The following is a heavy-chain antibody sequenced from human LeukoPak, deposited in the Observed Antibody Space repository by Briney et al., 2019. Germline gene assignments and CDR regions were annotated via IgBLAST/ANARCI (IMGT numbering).Heavy chain of an antibody. CDR2: ISYDGSNK. Sequence: PGGSLRLSCAASGFTFSSYSMNWVRQAPGKGLEWVAVISYDGSNKYYADSVKGRFTISKDNSKNTLYLQMNSLRAEDTAVYYCAKFDFWSGYYTGDYWGQGTLVTVSS. V-gene: IGHV3-30*18. CDR3: AKFDFWSGYYTGDY. J-gene: IGHJ4*02. D-gene: IGHD3-3*01. CDR1: GFTFSSYS.